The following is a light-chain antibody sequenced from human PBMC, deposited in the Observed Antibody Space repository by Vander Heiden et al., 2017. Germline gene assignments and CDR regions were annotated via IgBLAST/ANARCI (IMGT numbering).Light chain of an antibody. CDR1: SSDVGSYNL. CDR3: CSYAGSSTSWM. J-gene: IGLJ3*02. Sequence: QSALTQPAPVSGSPGQSITISCTGTSSDVGSYNLVSWYQQHPGKAPKLMIYEVSKRPSGVSNRFSGSKSGNTASLTISGLQAEDEADYYCCSYAGSSTSWMFGGGTKLTVL. CDR2: EVS. V-gene: IGLV2-23*02.